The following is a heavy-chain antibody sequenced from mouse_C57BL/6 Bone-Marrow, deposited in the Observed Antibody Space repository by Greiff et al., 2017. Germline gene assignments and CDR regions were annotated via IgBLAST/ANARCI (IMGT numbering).Heavy chain of an antibody. Sequence: QVQLQQPGAELVKPGASVKMSCKASGYTFTSYWITWVKQRPGQGLEWIGDIYPGSGSTTYNEKFKSKATLTVDTSSSTAYMELHSLTSEDSAVYFCVYGLYYFDYWGQGTTLTVSS. CDR3: VYGLYYFDY. CDR1: GYTFTSYW. J-gene: IGHJ2*01. V-gene: IGHV1-55*01. CDR2: IYPGSGST. D-gene: IGHD1-1*01.